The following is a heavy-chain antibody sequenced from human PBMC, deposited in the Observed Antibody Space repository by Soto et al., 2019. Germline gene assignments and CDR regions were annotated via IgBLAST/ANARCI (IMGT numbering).Heavy chain of an antibody. V-gene: IGHV3-9*01. CDR3: AKSHTTSGWYVTTDY. J-gene: IGHJ4*02. CDR2: ISWNSGSI. Sequence: GGALRLSCAASGFTFGYYAMQWVRQSPGKGLEWVSAISWNSGSIDYADSVKGRFTISRDNAKNSLYLQMNSLRAEDTALYYCAKSHTTSGWYVTTDYWGQGTRVTVSS. CDR1: GFTFGYYA. D-gene: IGHD6-19*01.